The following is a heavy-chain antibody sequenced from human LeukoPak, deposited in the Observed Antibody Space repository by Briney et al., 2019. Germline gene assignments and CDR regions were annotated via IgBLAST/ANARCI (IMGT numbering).Heavy chain of an antibody. CDR3: ARWAVGATEYYFDY. V-gene: IGHV1-69*13. CDR1: GGTFSSYA. Sequence: ASVKVSCKASGGTFSSYAISWVRQAPGQGLEWRGGIIPIFGTANYAQKFQGRVTITADGSTSTAYMELSSLRSEDTAVYYCARWAVGATEYYFDYWGQGTLVTVSS. J-gene: IGHJ4*02. CDR2: IIPIFGTA. D-gene: IGHD1-26*01.